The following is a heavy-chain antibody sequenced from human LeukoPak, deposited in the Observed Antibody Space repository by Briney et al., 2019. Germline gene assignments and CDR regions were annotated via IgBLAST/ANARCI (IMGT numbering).Heavy chain of an antibody. CDR1: GYTFTSYD. V-gene: IGHV1-8*01. J-gene: IGHJ4*02. D-gene: IGHD6-19*01. Sequence: RASVKVSCKASGYTFTSYDINWTRQATGQGLEWMGWMNPNSGNTGYAQKFQGRVTMTRNTSISTAYMELSSLRSEDTAVYYCARVAAVAGYAFDYWGQGTLVTVSS. CDR2: MNPNSGNT. CDR3: ARVAAVAGYAFDY.